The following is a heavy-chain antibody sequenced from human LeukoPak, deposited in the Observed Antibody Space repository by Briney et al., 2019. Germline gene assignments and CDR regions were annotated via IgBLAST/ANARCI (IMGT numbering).Heavy chain of an antibody. V-gene: IGHV1-69*01. CDR3: ARASTETTVTTLWFDY. CDR1: GGTLSSYA. J-gene: IGHJ4*02. D-gene: IGHD4-17*01. Sequence: GSSVKVSCKASGGTLSSYAISWVRQAPGQGLEWMGGITPIFGTANYAQKFQGRVTITADESTSTAYMELSSLRSEDTAVYYCARASTETTVTTLWFDYWGQGTLVTVSS. CDR2: ITPIFGTA.